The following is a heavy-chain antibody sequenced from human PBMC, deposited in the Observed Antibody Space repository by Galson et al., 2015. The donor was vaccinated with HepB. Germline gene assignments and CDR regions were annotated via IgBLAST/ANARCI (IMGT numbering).Heavy chain of an antibody. CDR3: ARVGGFGDEYFDS. D-gene: IGHD2-15*01. CDR1: GFTVNSKY. Sequence: SLRLSCAAAGFTVNSKYMSWVRQAPGKGLEWVSFIYSGGDTYYADSVKGRFIISRDNSKNTLYLQVNRLRPEDTAVYYCARVGGFGDEYFDSWGQGALVTVSS. V-gene: IGHV3-66*02. CDR2: IYSGGDT. J-gene: IGHJ4*02.